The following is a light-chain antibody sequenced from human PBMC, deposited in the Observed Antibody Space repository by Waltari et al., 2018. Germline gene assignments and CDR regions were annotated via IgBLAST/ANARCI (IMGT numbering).Light chain of an antibody. CDR2: GAS. Sequence: ELVMTQSPATLSVSPGERATLSCRASPSVSSNLAWYQQKPGHAPRLLIFGASTRATGIPARFSGSGSGTEFTLTISSLQSEDFAIYYCQQYNNWPYTFGQGTKLEIK. CDR3: QQYNNWPYT. J-gene: IGKJ2*01. CDR1: PSVSSN. V-gene: IGKV3-15*01.